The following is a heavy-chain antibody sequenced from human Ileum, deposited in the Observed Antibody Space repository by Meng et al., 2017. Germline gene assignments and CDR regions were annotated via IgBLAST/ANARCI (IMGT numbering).Heavy chain of an antibody. J-gene: IGHJ4*02. Sequence: QLVGPGGGSVQPGRSLRLSCAVSGFTFSSYGMHWVRQAPGKGLEWVAVIWYDGSNKYYADSVKGRFTISRDNAKNTLYLQMNSLTPEDTAVYYCGREPSFGEHDFWGQGTLVTVSS. V-gene: IGHV3-33*01. CDR1: GFTFSSYG. CDR3: GREPSFGEHDF. D-gene: IGHD3-10*01. CDR2: IWYDGSNK.